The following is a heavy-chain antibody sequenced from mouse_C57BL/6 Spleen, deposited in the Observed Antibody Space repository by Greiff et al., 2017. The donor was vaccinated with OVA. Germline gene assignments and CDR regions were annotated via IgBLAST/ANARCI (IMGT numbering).Heavy chain of an antibody. CDR2: IDPETGGT. J-gene: IGHJ4*01. D-gene: IGHD1-1*01. CDR1: GYTFTDYE. Sequence: VQVVESGAELVRPGASVTLSCKASGYTFTDYEMHWVKQTPVHGLEWIGAIDPETGGTAYNQKFKGKAILTADKSSSTAYMELRSLTSEDSAVYYCTRVDYYGSSYVHAMDYWGQGTSVTVSS. V-gene: IGHV1-15*01. CDR3: TRVDYYGSSYVHAMDY.